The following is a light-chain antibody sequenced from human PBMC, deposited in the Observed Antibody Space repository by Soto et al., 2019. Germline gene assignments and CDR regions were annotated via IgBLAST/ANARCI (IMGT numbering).Light chain of an antibody. J-gene: IGKJ5*01. CDR2: DAS. CDR1: QSINNY. Sequence: IVLTQSPVTLSLSPWERATLSCRASQSINNYLAWYQQKPGQAPSLLIYDASSRATGIPDRFSSSGSGTGFTLTISRLEPEDFAVYYCQQYGNSPITFGQGTRLEIK. CDR3: QQYGNSPIT. V-gene: IGKV3-20*01.